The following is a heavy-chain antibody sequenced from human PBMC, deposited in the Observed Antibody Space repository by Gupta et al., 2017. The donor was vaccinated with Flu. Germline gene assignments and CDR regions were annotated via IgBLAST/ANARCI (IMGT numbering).Heavy chain of an antibody. D-gene: IGHD3-22*01. J-gene: IGHJ5*02. CDR3: ARSSALHYYDSSGYFGGWFDP. CDR1: GYTFTSYA. V-gene: IGHV1-3*01. CDR2: INAGNGNT. Sequence: QVQLVQSGAEVKKPGASVKVSCKASGYTFTSYAMHWVRTAPGQRLEWMGWINAGNGNTKYSQKFQGRVTITRDTSASTAYMELSSLRSEDTAVYYCARSSALHYYDSSGYFGGWFDPWGQGTLVTVSS.